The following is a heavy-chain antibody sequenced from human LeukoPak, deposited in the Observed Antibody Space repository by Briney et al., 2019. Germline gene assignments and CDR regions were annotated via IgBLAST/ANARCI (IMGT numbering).Heavy chain of an antibody. D-gene: IGHD3-22*01. CDR1: GFTVSSSY. J-gene: IGHJ4*02. V-gene: IGHV3-66*01. CDR3: ARVNYYDSGGSKGC. CDR2: IYSGGST. Sequence: GGSLRLSCAASGFTVSSSYMTWVRQAPGKGLEWVSVIYSGGSTYYADSVKGRFTISRENSKNTLYLQMNSLRAEDTAVYYCARVNYYDSGGSKGCWGQGTLVTVSS.